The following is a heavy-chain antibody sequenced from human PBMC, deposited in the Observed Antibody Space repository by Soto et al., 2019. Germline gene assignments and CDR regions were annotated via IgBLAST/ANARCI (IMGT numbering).Heavy chain of an antibody. CDR3: TRVFKQQLVFDY. CDR1: GYTFTSYA. J-gene: IGHJ4*02. D-gene: IGHD6-13*01. Sequence: ASVKVSCKASGYTFTSYAMHWVRQAPGQRLEWMGWINAGNGNTKYSQKFQGRVTITRDTSASTAYMELSSLRSEDTAVYYCTRVFKQQLVFDYWGQGTLVTVSS. CDR2: INAGNGNT. V-gene: IGHV1-3*01.